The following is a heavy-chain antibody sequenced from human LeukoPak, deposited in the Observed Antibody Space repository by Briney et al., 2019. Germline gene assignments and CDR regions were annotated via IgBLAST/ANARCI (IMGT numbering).Heavy chain of an antibody. CDR3: ARDFLLQSEGLFDY. V-gene: IGHV4-4*07. D-gene: IGHD4-11*01. Sequence: NPSETLSLTCTVSGGSISSYYWSWIRQPAGEGLEWIGRFYISGSTNHSPSLKSRVTMSVDTSKNQFSLRLNSVTAADTAVYYCARDFLLQSEGLFDYWGQGTLVTVSS. CDR1: GGSISSYY. J-gene: IGHJ4*02. CDR2: FYISGST.